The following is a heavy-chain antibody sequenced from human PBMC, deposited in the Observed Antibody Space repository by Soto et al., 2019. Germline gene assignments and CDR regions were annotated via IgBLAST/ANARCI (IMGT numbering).Heavy chain of an antibody. Sequence: ASVKVSCKVSGYTLTELSMHWVRQAPGKGLEWMGGFDPEGGETIYAQKFQGRVTMTEDTSTDTAYMELSSLRSEDTAVYYRATETRYSGSLVFDYWGQGTLVTSP. J-gene: IGHJ4*02. CDR1: GYTLTELS. CDR2: FDPEGGET. CDR3: ATETRYSGSLVFDY. D-gene: IGHD1-26*01. V-gene: IGHV1-24*01.